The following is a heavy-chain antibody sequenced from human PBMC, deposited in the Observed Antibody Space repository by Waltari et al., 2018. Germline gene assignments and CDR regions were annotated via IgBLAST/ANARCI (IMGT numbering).Heavy chain of an antibody. CDR3: ASSGWFNWFDP. CDR2: IYHSGCT. V-gene: IGHV4-38-2*01. CDR1: GYSISSGSS. D-gene: IGHD6-19*01. Sequence: QVQLQESGPGLVKPSETLSLTGAVSGYSISSGSSWGWIRQPPGKGLEWIGSIYHSGCTYYNPSLKSRVTISVDTSKNQFSLKLSSVTAADTAVYYCASSGWFNWFDPWGQGTLVTVSS. J-gene: IGHJ5*02.